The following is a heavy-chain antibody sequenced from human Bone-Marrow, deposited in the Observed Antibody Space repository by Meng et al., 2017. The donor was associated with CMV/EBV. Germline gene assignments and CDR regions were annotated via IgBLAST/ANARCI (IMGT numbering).Heavy chain of an antibody. J-gene: IGHJ4*02. Sequence: LSKLVTVWMHPGSSWYVSSTASGYPLTSDYINCVRKAPGQGLKWMGIIKPSGGSTSYAQKFQGRVTMTRDTSTSTVYMELSSLRSEDTAVYYCARSSGWSRFDYWGQGTLVTVSS. D-gene: IGHD6-19*01. CDR3: ARSSGWSRFDY. CDR1: GYPLTSDY. V-gene: IGHV1-46*01. CDR2: IKPSGGST.